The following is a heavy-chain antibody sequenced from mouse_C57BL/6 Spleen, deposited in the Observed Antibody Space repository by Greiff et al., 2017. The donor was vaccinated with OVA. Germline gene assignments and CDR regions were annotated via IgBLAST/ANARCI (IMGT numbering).Heavy chain of an antibody. J-gene: IGHJ3*01. CDR2: IYPGDGDT. D-gene: IGHD1-3*01. CDR1: GYAFSSSW. V-gene: IGHV1-82*01. Sequence: VQLQQSGPELVKPGASVKISCKASGYAFSSSWMNWVKQRPGKGLEWIGRIYPGDGDTNYNGKFKGKATLTADKSSSTAYMQLSSLTSEDSAVYFCASNLAWFAYWGQGTLVTVSA. CDR3: ASNLAWFAY.